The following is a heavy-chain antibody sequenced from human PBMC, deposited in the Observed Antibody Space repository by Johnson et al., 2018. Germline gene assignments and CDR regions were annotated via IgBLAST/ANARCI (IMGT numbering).Heavy chain of an antibody. CDR1: GFTFSDYY. D-gene: IGHD3-10*01. Sequence: VQLLESGGGLVKPGGSLRLSCAASGFTFSDYYMSWIRQAPGKGLAWVSYISPDGITITDADSVKGRFTISRANAKNSLYLQMNSLRAEDTAGDYCARRSSLDVWGKGTTVTVSS. J-gene: IGHJ6*04. V-gene: IGHV3-11*04. CDR3: ARRSSLDV. CDR2: ISPDGITI.